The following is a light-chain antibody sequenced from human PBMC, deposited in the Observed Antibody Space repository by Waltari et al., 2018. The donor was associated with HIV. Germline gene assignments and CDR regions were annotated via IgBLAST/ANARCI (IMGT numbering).Light chain of an antibody. CDR1: SSDVGNYNV. Sequence: QSALTQPASVSGSPGQSITISCTRTSSDVGNYNVVSWYQHPPGKTPKLMIYEVSKRPSGVSNRFSGSKSGNTASLTISGLQAEDEADYSCCSYAGRSTHVFGTGTKVTAL. V-gene: IGLV2-23*02. CDR2: EVS. J-gene: IGLJ1*01. CDR3: CSYAGRSTHV.